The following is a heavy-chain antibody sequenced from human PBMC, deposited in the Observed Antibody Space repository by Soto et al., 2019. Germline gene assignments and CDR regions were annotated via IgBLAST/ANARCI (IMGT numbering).Heavy chain of an antibody. CDR1: GFTLSSCG. J-gene: IGHJ6*03. Sequence: ESGGGVVQPGRSLRLSCVASGFTLSSCGMHWVRQAPGKGLEWVAILWDDGSLEYYADSVKGRLTVSRDNSKNTLYVQMNSLRDEDTAVYYCARGAGSNHNHMDLWGRGTTVTVSS. CDR2: LWDDGSLE. D-gene: IGHD6-13*01. CDR3: ARGAGSNHNHMDL. V-gene: IGHV3-33*01.